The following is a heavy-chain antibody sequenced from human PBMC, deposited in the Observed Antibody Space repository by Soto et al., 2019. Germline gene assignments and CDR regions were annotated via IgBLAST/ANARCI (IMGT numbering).Heavy chain of an antibody. V-gene: IGHV4-4*02. CDR3: ARGAGYCSGGSCYSNYYCMDV. Sequence: QVQLQESGPGLVKPSGTLSLTCAVSSGSISSSNWWSWVRQPPGKGLEWIGEIYHSGSTNYTRSPKSRVTISVDKSKNQFSLKLSSVTAADTAVYYCARGAGYCSGGSCYSNYYCMDVWGKGTTVTVSS. J-gene: IGHJ6*03. CDR1: SGSISSSNW. D-gene: IGHD2-15*01. CDR2: IYHSGST.